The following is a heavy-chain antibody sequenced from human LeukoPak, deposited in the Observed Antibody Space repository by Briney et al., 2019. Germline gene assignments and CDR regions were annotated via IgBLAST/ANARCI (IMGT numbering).Heavy chain of an antibody. J-gene: IGHJ6*03. CDR1: GFTFSSYA. CDR3: ARDKSSWYYYYMDV. D-gene: IGHD6-13*01. CDR2: ISSSSSYI. V-gene: IGHV3-21*01. Sequence: GGSLRLSCAASGFTFSSYAMSWVRQAPGKGLEWVSSISSSSSYIYYADSVKGRFTISRDNAKNSLYLQMNSLRAEDTAVYYCARDKSSWYYYYMDVWGKGTTVTVSS.